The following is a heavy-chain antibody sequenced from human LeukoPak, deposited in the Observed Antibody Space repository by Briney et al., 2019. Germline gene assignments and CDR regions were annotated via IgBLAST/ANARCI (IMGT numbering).Heavy chain of an antibody. Sequence: GGSLRLSCAASGFTFSSYAMSWVRQAPGKGLEWVSAISGSGGSTYYADSVKGRFTISRDNSKNTLYLQMNSLRAEDTAVYYCAKAGSRVLRYFDWLLLIGSHFDYWGQGTLVTVSS. CDR2: ISGSGGST. D-gene: IGHD3-9*01. CDR1: GFTFSSYA. J-gene: IGHJ4*02. CDR3: AKAGSRVLRYFDWLLLIGSHFDY. V-gene: IGHV3-23*01.